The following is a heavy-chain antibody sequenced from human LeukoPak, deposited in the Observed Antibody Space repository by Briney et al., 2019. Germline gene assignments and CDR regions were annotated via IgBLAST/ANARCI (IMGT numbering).Heavy chain of an antibody. CDR3: SFSLNY. CDR1: GFTFSDYY. J-gene: IGHJ4*02. V-gene: IGHV3-11*04. Sequence: GGSLRLSCAASGFTFSDYYMNWIRQAPGKGLEWVSYISNSGSSIYYADSVKGRFTISRDNAKNSLYLLMNSLRAEDTAVYYCSFSLNYWGQGTLVTVSS. CDR2: ISNSGSSI.